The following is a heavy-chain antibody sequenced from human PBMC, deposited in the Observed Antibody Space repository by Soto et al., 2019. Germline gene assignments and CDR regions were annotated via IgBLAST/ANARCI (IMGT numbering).Heavy chain of an antibody. CDR2: ISGSGGAT. D-gene: IGHD1-26*01. J-gene: IGHJ4*02. CDR1: GFTFSSYA. V-gene: IGHV3-23*01. CDR3: AKGGGNYRPFDC. Sequence: EAQLLESGGDLIQPGGSLIVSCAASGFTFSSYAVSWVRQAPGKGLEWVSTISGSGGATWYADSVKGRFTISRDNTKNTLYLQINSLRAEDTAVYYWAKGGGNYRPFDCWGQETLVSVSS.